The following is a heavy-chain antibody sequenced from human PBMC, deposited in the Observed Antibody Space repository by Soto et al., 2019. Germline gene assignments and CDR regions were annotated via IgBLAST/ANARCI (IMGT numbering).Heavy chain of an antibody. CDR2: IWYDGSNK. D-gene: IGHD6-19*01. J-gene: IGHJ4*02. CDR3: AREGGSSGGLFDY. Sequence: PGGSLRLSCAASGFTFSSYGMHWVRQAPGKGLEWVAVIWYDGSNKYYADSVKGRFTISRDNSKNTLYLQMNSLRVEDTAVYYCAREGGSSGGLFDYWGQGTLVTVSS. CDR1: GFTFSSYG. V-gene: IGHV3-33*01.